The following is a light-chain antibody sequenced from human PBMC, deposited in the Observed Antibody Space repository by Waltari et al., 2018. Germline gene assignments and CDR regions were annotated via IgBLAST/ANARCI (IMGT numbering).Light chain of an antibody. CDR1: QSVSRA. CDR2: GAS. V-gene: IGKV3-20*01. J-gene: IGKJ1*01. Sequence: EIVLTQSPGSLSSSPGERVTLSCRASQSVSRALAWYQQKPGQAPRLPIFGASNRATGIPDRFSGSGSETDFSLTISRLEPEGFAVYYCQHYVRLPATFGRGTKVEIK. CDR3: QHYVRLPAT.